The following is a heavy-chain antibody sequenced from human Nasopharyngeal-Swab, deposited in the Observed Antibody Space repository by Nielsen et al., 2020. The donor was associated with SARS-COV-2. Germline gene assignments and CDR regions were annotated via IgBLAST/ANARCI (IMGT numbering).Heavy chain of an antibody. Sequence: LSLTCAASGFTFSSYGMHWVRQAPGKGLEWVAVIWYDGSNKYYADSVKGRFTISRDNSKNMLYLQMNSLRAEDTAVYYCARDSIAARLDPWGQGTLVTVSS. V-gene: IGHV3-33*01. J-gene: IGHJ5*02. CDR3: ARDSIAARLDP. CDR2: IWYDGSNK. D-gene: IGHD6-6*01. CDR1: GFTFSSYG.